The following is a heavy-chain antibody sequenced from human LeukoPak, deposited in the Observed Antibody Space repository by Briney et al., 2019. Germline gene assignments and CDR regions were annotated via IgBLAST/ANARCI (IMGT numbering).Heavy chain of an antibody. CDR2: IYNSGNT. CDR3: AGARLNYPFAF. J-gene: IGHJ4*02. D-gene: IGHD5-24*01. V-gene: IGHV4-39*07. CDR1: GGSISSSHHY. Sequence: SETLSLTCAVSGGSISSSHHYWGWIRQPPGKGLEWIGSIYNSGNTYYNPPLTDRAFISLDTSKSQFSLSLTSVTAADTAVYFCAGARLNYPFAFWGQGTLVPVSS.